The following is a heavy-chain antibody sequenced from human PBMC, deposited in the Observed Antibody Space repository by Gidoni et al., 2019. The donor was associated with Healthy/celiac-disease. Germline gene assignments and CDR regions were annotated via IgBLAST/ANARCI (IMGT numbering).Heavy chain of an antibody. CDR3: ARALSGYHGYNWFDP. D-gene: IGHD3-22*01. J-gene: IGHJ5*02. V-gene: IGHV4-59*12. CDR1: GGSSSSYY. CDR2: IYYSGSP. Sequence: QVQLQESGPGLVKPSETLALTCTVSGGSSSSYYWSWIRQPPGKGLEWIGYIYYSGSPNYNPSLKRRVPISVDTSKNPFSLKLSSVTAADTAVYYCARALSGYHGYNWFDPWGQGTLVTVSS.